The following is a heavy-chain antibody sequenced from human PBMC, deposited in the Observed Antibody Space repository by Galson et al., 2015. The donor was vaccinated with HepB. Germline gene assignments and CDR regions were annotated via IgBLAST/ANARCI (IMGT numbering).Heavy chain of an antibody. Sequence: CAISGDSVSSNSAAWNWIRQSPSRGLEWLGRTYYRSKWYNDYAVSVKSRITINPDTSKNQFSLQLNSVTPEDTAVYYCARDLEGSSGWYTGWFDPWGQGTLVTVSS. CDR2: TYYRSKWYN. CDR3: ARDLEGSSGWYTGWFDP. J-gene: IGHJ5*02. CDR1: GDSVSSNSAA. D-gene: IGHD6-19*01. V-gene: IGHV6-1*01.